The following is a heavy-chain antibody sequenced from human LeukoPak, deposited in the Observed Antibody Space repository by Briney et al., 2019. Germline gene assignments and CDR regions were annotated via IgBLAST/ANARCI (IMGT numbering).Heavy chain of an antibody. CDR3: ARDYGITMVRGTAYGMDV. D-gene: IGHD3-10*01. CDR2: INPNSGGT. V-gene: IGHV1-2*02. J-gene: IGHJ6*02. CDR1: GYTFTGYY. Sequence: ASVKVSCKASGYTFTGYYMHWVRRAPGQGLEWMGWINPNSGGTNYAQKFQGRVTMTRDTSISTAYMELSRMRSDDTAVYYCARDYGITMVRGTAYGMDVWGQGTTVTVSS.